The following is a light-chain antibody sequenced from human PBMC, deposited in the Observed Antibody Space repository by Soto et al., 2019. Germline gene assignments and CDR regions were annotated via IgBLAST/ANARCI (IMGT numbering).Light chain of an antibody. CDR1: NSNIGRNP. CDR2: GNS. V-gene: IGLV1-40*01. J-gene: IGLJ3*02. Sequence: QLVLTQPPSASGTPGQRVTISCSGGNSNIGRNPVNWYQQLPGTAPKLLIYGNSNRPSGVPDRFSGSKSGTSASLAITGLQAEDEADYYCQSYDSSLSGRVFGGGTKLTVL. CDR3: QSYDSSLSGRV.